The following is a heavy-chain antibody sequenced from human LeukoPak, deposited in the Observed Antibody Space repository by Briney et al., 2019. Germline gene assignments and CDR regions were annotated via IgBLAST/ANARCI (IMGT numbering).Heavy chain of an antibody. CDR1: GGSISSSSYY. CDR3: ARIDYGDYEAFDY. J-gene: IGHJ4*02. D-gene: IGHD4-17*01. CDR2: IYYSGRT. V-gene: IGHV4-39*01. Sequence: SETLSLTCTVSGGSISSSSYYWGWIRRPPGKGLEWIGSIYYSGRTYFNPSLKSRVTISVDTSKNQFSLKLSSVTAADTAVYYCARIDYGDYEAFDYWGQGTLVTVSS.